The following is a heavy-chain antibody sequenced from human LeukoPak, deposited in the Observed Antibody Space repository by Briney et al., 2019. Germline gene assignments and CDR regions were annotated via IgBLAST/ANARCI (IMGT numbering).Heavy chain of an antibody. CDR1: GYTFTSYG. D-gene: IGHD6-19*01. V-gene: IGHV1-18*01. CDR2: ISAYNGNT. CDR3: ARAVAGNHYFDY. Sequence: ASVKVSCKASGYTFTSYGISWVRQAPGQGLEWMGWISAYNGNTNYAQKLQGKVTMTTDTSTSTAYMELRSLRSDDTAVYYCARAVAGNHYFDYWGQGTLVTVSS. J-gene: IGHJ4*02.